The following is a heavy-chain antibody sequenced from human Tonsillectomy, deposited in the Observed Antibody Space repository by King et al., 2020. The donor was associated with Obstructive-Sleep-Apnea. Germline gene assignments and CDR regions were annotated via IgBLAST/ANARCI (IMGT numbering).Heavy chain of an antibody. CDR2: TYYRSKWHN. J-gene: IGHJ4*02. CDR1: GDSVSSNSAA. D-gene: IGHD5-24*01. V-gene: IGHV6-1*01. CDR3: ARDQSRSYNYSSCFDY. Sequence: VQLQQSGPGLVKPSQTLSLTCAISGDSVSSNSAAWNWIRQSPSRGLEWLGRTYYRSKWHNDYALFVKSRIIINPDTSKNQLSLQLNSVTPEDTGVYYWARDQSRSYNYSSCFDYWGQGTLVTASS.